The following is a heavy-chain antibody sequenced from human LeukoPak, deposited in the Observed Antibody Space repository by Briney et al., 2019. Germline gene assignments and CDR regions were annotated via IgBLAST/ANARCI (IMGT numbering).Heavy chain of an antibody. J-gene: IGHJ6*03. Sequence: GASVKVSCKASASTFSTYAIHWVRQAPGQGLEWMGWISTGNGNTRYSKAFQDRVTITRDTSASTAYMELSSLRSEDTAVYYCARERPLNRGYSGYDVVYYYYMDVWGKGTTVTISS. V-gene: IGHV1-3*03. D-gene: IGHD5-12*01. CDR3: ARERPLNRGYSGYDVVYYYYMDV. CDR1: ASTFSTYA. CDR2: ISTGNGNT.